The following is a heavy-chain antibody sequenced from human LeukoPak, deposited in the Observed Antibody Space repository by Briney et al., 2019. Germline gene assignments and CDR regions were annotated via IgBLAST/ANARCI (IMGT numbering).Heavy chain of an antibody. V-gene: IGHV4-39*01. Sequence: SETLSLTCTVSGGSISSSSYYWGWIRQPPGKGLEWIGSIHYSGSTYYNPSLKSRVTISVDTSKNQFSLKLSSVTAADTAVYYCARVFSLVAAAYQEYYFDYWGQGTLVTVSS. CDR2: IHYSGST. J-gene: IGHJ4*02. CDR3: ARVFSLVAAAYQEYYFDY. D-gene: IGHD2-15*01. CDR1: GGSISSSSYY.